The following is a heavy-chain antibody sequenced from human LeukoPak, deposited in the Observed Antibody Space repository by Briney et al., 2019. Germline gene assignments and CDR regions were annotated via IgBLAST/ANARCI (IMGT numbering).Heavy chain of an antibody. J-gene: IGHJ4*02. CDR3: ARAAPRLLRFLEWLPQSFDY. D-gene: IGHD3-3*01. V-gene: IGHV4-34*01. CDR1: GGSFSGYY. Sequence: SETLSFTCAVYGGSFSGYYWSWIRQPPGKGLEWIGEINHSGSTNYNPSLKSRVTISVDTSKNQFSLKLSSVTAADTAVYYCARAAPRLLRFLEWLPQSFDYWGQGTLVTVSS. CDR2: INHSGST.